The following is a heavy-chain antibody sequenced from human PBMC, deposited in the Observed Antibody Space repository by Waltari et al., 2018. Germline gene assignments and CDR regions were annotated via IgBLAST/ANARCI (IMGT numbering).Heavy chain of an antibody. J-gene: IGHJ4*02. Sequence: QVQLQESGPGLVKPSETLSLTCAVSGYSISSGYYWGWIRQPPGKGLEWIGSIYHSGSTYYNPSLKSRVTISVDTSKNQFSLKLSSVTAADTAVYYCARLGSGLCFDYWGQGTLVTVSS. CDR3: ARLGSGLCFDY. D-gene: IGHD6-19*01. V-gene: IGHV4-38-2*01. CDR1: GYSISSGYY. CDR2: IYHSGST.